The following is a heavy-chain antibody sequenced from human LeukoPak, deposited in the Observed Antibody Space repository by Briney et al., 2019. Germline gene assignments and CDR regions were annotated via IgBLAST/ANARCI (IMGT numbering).Heavy chain of an antibody. J-gene: IGHJ3*02. CDR3: ASDGELAPPDI. Sequence: PGRSLRLSCAASGFTFSSYGMHWVRQAPGKGLEWVAVISYDGSNKYYADSVKGRFTISRDNSENTLYLQMNSLRAEDTAVYYCASDGELAPPDIWGQGTMVTVSS. V-gene: IGHV3-30*03. CDR1: GFTFSSYG. D-gene: IGHD1-26*01. CDR2: ISYDGSNK.